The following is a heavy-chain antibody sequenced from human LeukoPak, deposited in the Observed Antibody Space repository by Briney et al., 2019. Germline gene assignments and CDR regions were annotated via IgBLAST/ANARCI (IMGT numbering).Heavy chain of an antibody. CDR1: GGSISSSSYY. J-gene: IGHJ6*02. CDR2: IYYSGST. CDR3: ARLRCSSTSCYYYYYGMGV. V-gene: IGHV4-39*01. D-gene: IGHD2-2*01. Sequence: PSETLSLTCTVSGGSISSSSYYWGWIRQPPGKGLEWIGSIYYSGSTYYNPSLKSRVTISVDTSKNQFSLKLSSVTAADTAVYYCARLRCSSTSCYYYYYGMGVWGQGTTVTVSS.